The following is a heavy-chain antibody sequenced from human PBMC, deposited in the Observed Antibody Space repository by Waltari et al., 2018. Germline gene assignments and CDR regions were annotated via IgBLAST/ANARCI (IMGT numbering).Heavy chain of an antibody. D-gene: IGHD2-2*02. CDR1: GFTFSSYW. CDR3: VGYTGGRGY. CDR2: IKGSGSNT. Sequence: EVQLVESGGGLVQPGGSLRLSCAASGFTFSSYWMHWVRQGPVRGLVWVGGIKGSGSNTKYADSVKGRYTIARDSAKNTLYLQMNSRRAEVTAVYYCVGYTGGRGYWGQGTLVTVSS. J-gene: IGHJ4*02. V-gene: IGHV3-74*03.